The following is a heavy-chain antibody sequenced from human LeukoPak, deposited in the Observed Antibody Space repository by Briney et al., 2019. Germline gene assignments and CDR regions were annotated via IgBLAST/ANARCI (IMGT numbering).Heavy chain of an antibody. D-gene: IGHD3-10*01. V-gene: IGHV3-23*01. J-gene: IGHJ2*01. CDR1: GFTFMNYV. Sequence: GGSLRLSCSGSGFTFMNYVMAWVRQAPGKGLEWVSSIRLGGGLTHSADPVKGRFIISKDMNTLFLQMNNLRPEDTAMYYCARKITMVRGPLIKGYFDLWGRGTLVSVSS. CDR3: ARKITMVRGPLIKGYFDL. CDR2: IRLGGGLT.